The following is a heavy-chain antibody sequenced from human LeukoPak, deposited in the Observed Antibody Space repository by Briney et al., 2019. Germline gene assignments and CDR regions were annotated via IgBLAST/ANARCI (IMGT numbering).Heavy chain of an antibody. CDR2: IKGDGST. V-gene: IGHV3-74*01. Sequence: GGSLRLSCAASGFTFSSYWMHWVRHIPGRGLVWVSRIKGDGSTNYADSVKGRFTISRDNAKNTLSLQMNSLRAEDTGVYYCARAPSEIGGYYPEYFRHWGQGTLVTVSS. J-gene: IGHJ1*01. D-gene: IGHD3-22*01. CDR3: ARAPSEIGGYYPEYFRH. CDR1: GFTFSSYW.